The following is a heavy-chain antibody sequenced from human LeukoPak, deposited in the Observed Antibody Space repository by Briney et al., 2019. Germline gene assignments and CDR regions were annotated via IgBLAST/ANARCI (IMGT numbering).Heavy chain of an antibody. Sequence: PGGSLRLSCAASGFTFSNYDISWVRQAPGKGLEWVSAISGGGITTFYADSVKGRFTISRDNPKNTLYLQMNSLRAEDTAVYYCAKRSAESSGYFDYWGQGTLVTVSS. D-gene: IGHD6-19*01. CDR2: ISGGGITT. V-gene: IGHV3-23*01. J-gene: IGHJ4*02. CDR1: GFTFSNYD. CDR3: AKRSAESSGYFDY.